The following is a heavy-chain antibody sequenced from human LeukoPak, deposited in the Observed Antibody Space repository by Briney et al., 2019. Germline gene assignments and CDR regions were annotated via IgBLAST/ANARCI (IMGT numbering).Heavy chain of an antibody. CDR1: GFPFETNA. J-gene: IGHJ4*02. CDR3: AKDWIQFNRVFDCFDS. CDR2: IGNTEI. V-gene: IGHV3-23*01. D-gene: IGHD5-18*01. Sequence: SGGSLRLSCATSGFPFETNAMRWVRQAPGKGLEWVSTIGNTEIFYADSVTGRFTISRDNYKNTVNLQMNRLRVEDTAIYYCAKDWIQFNRVFDCFDSWGQGTLVTVSS.